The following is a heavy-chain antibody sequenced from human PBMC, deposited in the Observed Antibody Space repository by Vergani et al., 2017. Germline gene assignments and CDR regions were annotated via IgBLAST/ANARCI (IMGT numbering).Heavy chain of an antibody. CDR2: IRSKPNSYAT. CDR3: TSRSEAVAGLGEDY. D-gene: IGHD6-19*01. Sequence: EVQLVASGGALVQPGGSLKLSCAASGFTFSASAMHWVRQASGKGLEWVGRIRSKPNSYATAYAASMKGRFTISRDDSKNTAYLQMNSLKTEDTAVYYCTSRSEAVAGLGEDYWGQGTLVTVSS. CDR1: GFTFSASA. J-gene: IGHJ4*02. V-gene: IGHV3-73*01.